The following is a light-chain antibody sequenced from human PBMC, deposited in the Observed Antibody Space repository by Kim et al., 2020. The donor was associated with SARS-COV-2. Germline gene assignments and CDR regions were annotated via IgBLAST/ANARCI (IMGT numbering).Light chain of an antibody. CDR1: RRVISSY. V-gene: IGKV3-20*01. Sequence: SVETATSSCRASRRVISSYLAWYQQKPGTPPKLLSYGASSWPSGVPSRFSGSGSGTDFTLTITSLQPEDFAIYYCQRYSSCPWTFGQGTKVDIK. CDR2: GAS. CDR3: QRYSSCPWT. J-gene: IGKJ1*01.